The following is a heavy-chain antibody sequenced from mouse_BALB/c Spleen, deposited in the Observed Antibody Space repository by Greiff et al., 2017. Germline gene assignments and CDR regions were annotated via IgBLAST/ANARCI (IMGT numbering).Heavy chain of an antibody. CDR3: AKSPHYEGYYDYAMDY. Sequence: EVQRVESGGGLVQPGGSRKLSCAASGFTFSSFGMHWVRQAPEKGLEWVAYISSGSSTIYYADTVKGRFTISRDNPKNTLFLQMTSLRSEDTAMYYCAKSPHYEGYYDYAMDYGGQGTSVTVSP. CDR2: ISSGSSTI. V-gene: IGHV5-17*02. CDR1: GFTFSSFG. D-gene: IGHD2-3*01. J-gene: IGHJ4*01.